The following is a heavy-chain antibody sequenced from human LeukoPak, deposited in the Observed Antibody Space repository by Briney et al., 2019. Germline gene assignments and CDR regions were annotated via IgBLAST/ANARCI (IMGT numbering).Heavy chain of an antibody. CDR3: ARGNWELLRLSVWFDP. D-gene: IGHD1-26*01. Sequence: SETLSLTCTVSGVSISSSNSYWGWIRQPPGKGLEWIGSIYYSGNTYYNASLKSQVSISIDTSKNQFSLRLTSVTAADTAVYYCARGNWELLRLSVWFDPWGQGTLVTVSS. J-gene: IGHJ5*02. V-gene: IGHV4-39*01. CDR1: GVSISSSNSY. CDR2: IYYSGNT.